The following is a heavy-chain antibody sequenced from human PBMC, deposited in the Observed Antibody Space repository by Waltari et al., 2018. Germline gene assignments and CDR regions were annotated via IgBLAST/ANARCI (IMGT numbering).Heavy chain of an antibody. V-gene: IGHV4-38-2*01. Sequence: QVQLQESGPGLVKPSETLSLTCAVSGYSISSGYYWGWIRQPPGKGLEWIGSIEHSGSTYYNPSLKSRVTISVDTSKNQFSLKLSSVTAADTAVYYCARRITGTTGFDPWGQGTLVTVSS. CDR3: ARRITGTTGFDP. CDR1: GYSISSGYY. J-gene: IGHJ5*02. CDR2: IEHSGST. D-gene: IGHD1-20*01.